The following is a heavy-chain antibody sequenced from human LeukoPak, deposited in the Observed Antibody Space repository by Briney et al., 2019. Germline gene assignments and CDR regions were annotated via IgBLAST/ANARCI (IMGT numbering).Heavy chain of an antibody. J-gene: IGHJ6*03. Sequence: PSETLSLTCAVSGYPINNAYYWVWIRQPPGKGVEWIGRLYHPDSTYYNPSLKSRVTMSVDTSRNQFSLKLSFVTAADTAAYYCARQYDSYFYYYLDLWGTGTTVTVSS. V-gene: IGHV4-38-2*01. CDR3: ARQYDSYFYYYLDL. CDR2: LYHPDST. D-gene: IGHD2-2*01. CDR1: GYPINNAYY.